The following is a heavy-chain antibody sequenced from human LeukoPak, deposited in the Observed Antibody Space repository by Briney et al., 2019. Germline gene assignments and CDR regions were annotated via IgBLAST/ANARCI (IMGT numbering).Heavy chain of an antibody. J-gene: IGHJ4*02. CDR2: IRLDGNNK. Sequence: GGSLRFSCAASGFTFSSYNMHWVRQPPGKGLEWVAFIRLDGNNKYYADSVKGRFTISRDNSKNTLFLQMNSLRAEDTAVYYCAKDFGYGVDYWGQGTLVTVSS. CDR1: GFTFSSYN. V-gene: IGHV3-30*02. D-gene: IGHD5-12*01. CDR3: AKDFGYGVDY.